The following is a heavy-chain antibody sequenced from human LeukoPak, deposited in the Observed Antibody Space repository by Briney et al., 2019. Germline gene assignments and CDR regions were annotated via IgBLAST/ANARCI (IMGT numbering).Heavy chain of an antibody. CDR3: AKDRTGYSYGYFLSP. CDR1: GFTFSSYA. V-gene: IGHV3-23*01. Sequence: GGSLRLSCAASGFTFSSYAMSWVRQVPGKGPEWVSAISGSGGDTYYADSVKGRFTISRDNSKNTLYLQMNILRAEDTAVYYCAKDRTGYSYGYFLSPWGQGTLVTVSS. D-gene: IGHD5-18*01. J-gene: IGHJ5*02. CDR2: ISGSGGDT.